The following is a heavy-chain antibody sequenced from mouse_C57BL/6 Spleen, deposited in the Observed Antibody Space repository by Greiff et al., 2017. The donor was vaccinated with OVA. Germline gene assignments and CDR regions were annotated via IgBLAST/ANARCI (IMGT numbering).Heavy chain of an antibody. D-gene: IGHD2-4*01. V-gene: IGHV5-17*01. CDR2: ISSGSSTI. CDR3: ARAYDYDPFAY. Sequence: EVQGVESGGGLVKPGGSLKLSCAASGFTFSDYGMHWVRQAPEKGLEWVAYISSGSSTIYYADTVKGRFTISRDNAKNTLFLQMTSLRSEDTAMYYCARAYDYDPFAYWGQGTLVTVSA. J-gene: IGHJ3*01. CDR1: GFTFSDYG.